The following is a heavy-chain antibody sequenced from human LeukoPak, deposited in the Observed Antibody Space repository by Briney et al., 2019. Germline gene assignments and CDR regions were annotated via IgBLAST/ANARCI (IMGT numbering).Heavy chain of an antibody. V-gene: IGHV3-66*01. CDR3: ARGTATSSQPFDY. J-gene: IGHJ4*02. D-gene: IGHD2-21*02. CDR1: GFTVSSNF. Sequence: GGSLRLSCAASGFTVSSNFMTWVRQAPGKGLEWVSVIQSGGSTYYADSVKGRFTNSRDSSKNTVFLQMNSLTAEDTAVYYRARGTATSSQPFDYWGQGNLVTVSS. CDR2: IQSGGST.